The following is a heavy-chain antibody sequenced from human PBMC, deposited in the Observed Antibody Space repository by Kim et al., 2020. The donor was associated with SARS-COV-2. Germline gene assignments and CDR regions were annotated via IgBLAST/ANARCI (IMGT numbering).Heavy chain of an antibody. Sequence: ASVKVSCKASGYTFTSYGISWLRQAPGQGLECMGWISVYNANTNYAQNLQARLTMTTDTSTSTAYMELRSLTSDDTAVYYCARDPAYDSSVYAADYWGQG. D-gene: IGHD3-22*01. CDR1: GYTFTSYG. J-gene: IGHJ4*02. V-gene: IGHV1-18*01. CDR2: ISVYNANT. CDR3: ARDPAYDSSVYAADY.